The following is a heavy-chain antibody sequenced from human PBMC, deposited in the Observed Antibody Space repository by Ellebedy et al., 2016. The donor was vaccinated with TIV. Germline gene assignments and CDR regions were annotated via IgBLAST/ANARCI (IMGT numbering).Heavy chain of an antibody. CDR2: ISWNSGSI. D-gene: IGHD3-22*01. V-gene: IGHV3-9*01. CDR1: GFTFDDYA. Sequence: SLKISXAASGFTFDDYAMHWVRQAPGKGLEWVSGISWNSGSIGYADSVKGRFTISRDNAKNSLYLQMNSLRAEDTAVYYCAREVRSSGLYYFDYWGQGTLVTVSS. J-gene: IGHJ4*02. CDR3: AREVRSSGLYYFDY.